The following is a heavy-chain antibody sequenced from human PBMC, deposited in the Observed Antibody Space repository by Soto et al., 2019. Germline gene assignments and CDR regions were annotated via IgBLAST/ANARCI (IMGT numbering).Heavy chain of an antibody. J-gene: IGHJ6*03. Sequence: QLQLQESGPGLVKPSETLSLTCTVSGGSISSSSYYWGWIRQPPGKGLEWIGSIYYSGSTYYNPSLKSRVTISVDTSKNQFSLKLSSVTAADTAVYYCATTNEGGYYYYYMDVWGKGTTVTVSS. V-gene: IGHV4-39*01. CDR2: IYYSGST. CDR3: ATTNEGGYYYYYMDV. CDR1: GGSISSSSYY. D-gene: IGHD1-1*01.